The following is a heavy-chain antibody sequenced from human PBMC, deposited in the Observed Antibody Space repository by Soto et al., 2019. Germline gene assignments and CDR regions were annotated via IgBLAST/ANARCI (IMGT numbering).Heavy chain of an antibody. J-gene: IGHJ4*02. D-gene: IGHD3-10*01. Sequence: SETLSLTCAVPGGSISSGGYSWSWIRQPPGKGLEWIGYIYHSGSTYYNPSLKSRVTISVDRSKNQFSLKLSSVTAADTAVYYCARGNTMVRGVNTRFDYWGQGTLVTVSS. CDR3: ARGNTMVRGVNTRFDY. CDR1: GGSISSGGYS. CDR2: IYHSGST. V-gene: IGHV4-30-2*01.